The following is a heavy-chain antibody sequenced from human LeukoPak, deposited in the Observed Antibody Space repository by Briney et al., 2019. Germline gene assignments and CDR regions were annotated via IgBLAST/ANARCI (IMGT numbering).Heavy chain of an antibody. D-gene: IGHD3-10*01. CDR3: ARDSSRGFDY. V-gene: IGHV3-48*03. J-gene: IGHJ4*02. Sequence: GGSLRLSCAASGFTFSSYEMNWVRQAPGKGLEWVSYISSSGSTIYYADSVKGRFTISRDNARNSLYLQMNSLRAEDTAVYYCARDSSRGFDYWGQGTLVTVSS. CDR1: GFTFSSYE. CDR2: ISSSGSTI.